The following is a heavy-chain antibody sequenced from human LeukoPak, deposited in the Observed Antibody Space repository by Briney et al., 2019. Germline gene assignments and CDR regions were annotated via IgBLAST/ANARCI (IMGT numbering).Heavy chain of an antibody. CDR1: GYTFTTFA. CDR3: AKTEVRWGHYHFDH. J-gene: IGHJ4*02. CDR2: ISGYSGIT. Sequence: PWESVNLSCNASGYTFTTFAVIWVRQAPGKGLEWMGWISGYSGITYYAQKIQDIVTITMDTSTSTAYMELRSRRSDDTAVYYCAKTEVRWGHYHFDHWGQGTQVTVSS. V-gene: IGHV1-18*01. D-gene: IGHD4-23*01.